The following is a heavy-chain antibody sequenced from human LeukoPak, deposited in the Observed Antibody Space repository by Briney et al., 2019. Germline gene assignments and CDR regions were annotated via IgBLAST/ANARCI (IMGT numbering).Heavy chain of an antibody. Sequence: AETLSLTCTVSGASISSYYWSWIRQPPGKGLEWIGYIYYSGSTKYNPSLKSRVTISVDTSKNQFSLKVSSVTAEDTAVYYCASGPYPAAGTDHQFDYWGQGTLVTVSS. D-gene: IGHD6-13*01. J-gene: IGHJ4*02. CDR1: GASISSYY. CDR2: IYYSGST. CDR3: ASGPYPAAGTDHQFDY. V-gene: IGHV4-59*01.